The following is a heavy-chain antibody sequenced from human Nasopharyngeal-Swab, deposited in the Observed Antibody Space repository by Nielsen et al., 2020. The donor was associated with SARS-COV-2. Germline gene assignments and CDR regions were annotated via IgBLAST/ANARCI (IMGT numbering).Heavy chain of an antibody. V-gene: IGHV3-11*03. J-gene: IGHJ5*02. Sequence: GESLKISCAASGFTFSDYYMSWIRQAPGKGLEWVSYISSSSYTNYADSVKGRFTISRDNAKNSLYLQMNSLRAEDTAVYYCTRSELHRAGWFDPWGQGTLVTVSS. D-gene: IGHD1-7*01. CDR1: GFTFSDYY. CDR2: ISSSSYT. CDR3: TRSELHRAGWFDP.